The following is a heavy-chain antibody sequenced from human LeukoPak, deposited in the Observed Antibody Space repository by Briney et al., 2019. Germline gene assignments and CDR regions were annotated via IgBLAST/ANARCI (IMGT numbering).Heavy chain of an antibody. Sequence: GASVKVSCKAAGYTFSIYNMHWVRQAPGQGLEWMGIINPSGGTSYAQKLQGRITMTRDTSTSTMYMELSSLRSEDTAVYYCAIHYGVVWGQGTLVTVSS. D-gene: IGHD2-15*01. V-gene: IGHV1-46*01. CDR1: GYTFSIYN. CDR3: AIHYGVV. CDR2: INPSGGT. J-gene: IGHJ4*02.